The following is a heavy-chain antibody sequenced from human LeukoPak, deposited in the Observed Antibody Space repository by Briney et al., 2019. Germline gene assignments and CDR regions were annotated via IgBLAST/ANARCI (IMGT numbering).Heavy chain of an antibody. D-gene: IGHD5-12*01. J-gene: IGHJ4*02. V-gene: IGHV1-18*01. Sequence: GASVKVSCKASGYTFTSYGISWVRQAPGQGLEWMGWISAYNGNTNYAQKFQGRVTITADESTSTAYMELSSLRSEDTAVYYCARADIVATIGDVYFDYWGQGTLVTVSS. CDR2: ISAYNGNT. CDR1: GYTFTSYG. CDR3: ARADIVATIGDVYFDY.